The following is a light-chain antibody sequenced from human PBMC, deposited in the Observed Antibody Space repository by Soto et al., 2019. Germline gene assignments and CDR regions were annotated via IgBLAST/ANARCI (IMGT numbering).Light chain of an antibody. CDR2: DAS. CDR1: QSVSSY. Sequence: EIVVTQSPATLSLSPGERATLSCRASQSVSSYLAWYQQKPGQAPRLLIYDASNRDTGIPARFSGSGSGTDFTLNLSSLEPEDFADYYCQQRSNRPTFGPGTKVDIK. CDR3: QQRSNRPT. J-gene: IGKJ3*01. V-gene: IGKV3-11*01.